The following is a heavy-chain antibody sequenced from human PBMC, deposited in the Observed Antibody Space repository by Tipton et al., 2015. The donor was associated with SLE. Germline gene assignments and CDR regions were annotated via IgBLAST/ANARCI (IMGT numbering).Heavy chain of an antibody. CDR2: INHSGGT. CDR1: NESFRDYY. D-gene: IGHD1-1*01. J-gene: IGHJ4*02. CDR3: ARGKGTFDY. Sequence: TLSLTCTVYNESFRDYYWSWIRQPPGKGLEWIGEINHSGGTDYNPSLKSRVTISVDTSKNQFSLKLTSVTAADTAVYYCARGKGTFDYWGQGTLVTVSS. V-gene: IGHV4-34*01.